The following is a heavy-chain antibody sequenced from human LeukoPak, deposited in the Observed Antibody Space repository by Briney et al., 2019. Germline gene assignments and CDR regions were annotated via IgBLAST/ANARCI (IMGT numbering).Heavy chain of an antibody. CDR1: GFTFRIYW. J-gene: IGHJ6*02. V-gene: IGHV3-7*04. CDR2: IKHDGSEK. Sequence: PGGSLRLSCEASGFTFRIYWMSWVRQAPGKGLEWVANIKHDGSEKYYVDSVKGRFTISRDNAKNSLYLQMNSLRAEDRAVYYCARGYFYPMDVWGQGTTVTVSS. CDR3: ARGYFYPMDV.